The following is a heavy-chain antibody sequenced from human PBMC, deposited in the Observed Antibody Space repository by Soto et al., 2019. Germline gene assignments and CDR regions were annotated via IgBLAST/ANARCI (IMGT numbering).Heavy chain of an antibody. Sequence: QVQLQESGPGLVKPSQTLSLTCTVSGGSISSVGYYWSWIRQHPGEGLEWIGYIYDSGSTYYNPSVKSRVIISVDTSTNQFSLKLSSVTAADTAVFYCARGRLAPRSDAFDIWGQGTMVTVSS. CDR1: GGSISSVGYY. CDR2: IYDSGST. CDR3: ARGRLAPRSDAFDI. D-gene: IGHD6-6*01. V-gene: IGHV4-31*03. J-gene: IGHJ3*02.